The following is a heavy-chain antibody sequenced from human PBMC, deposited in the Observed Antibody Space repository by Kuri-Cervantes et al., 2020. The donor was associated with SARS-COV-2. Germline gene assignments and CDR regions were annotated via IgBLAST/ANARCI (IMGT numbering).Heavy chain of an antibody. Sequence: SVKLSCKASVFIFTSYGISSVRQAPGQGLGWMGWISAYNLKTIYAQKVQDRVTMSDDTNTDTAFMEVRSLRSDDTAVYYCARDRWDAILDYWGQGTLVTVSS. D-gene: IGHD1-26*01. V-gene: IGHV1-18*04. CDR1: VFIFTSYG. CDR2: ISAYNLKT. CDR3: ARDRWDAILDY. J-gene: IGHJ4*02.